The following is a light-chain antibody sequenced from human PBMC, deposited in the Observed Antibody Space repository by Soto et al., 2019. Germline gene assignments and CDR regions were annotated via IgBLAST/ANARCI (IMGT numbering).Light chain of an antibody. CDR1: SSDVGGYNY. V-gene: IGLV2-11*01. Sequence: QSALTQPRSVSGSPGQSVTISCTGTSSDVGGYNYVSWYQQHPGKAPKLVIYDVSKRPSGVPDRFSGSKSGNTASLTVSGLQAEDEADYSCCSYAGTYTQWVFGGGTKLTGL. J-gene: IGLJ3*02. CDR2: DVS. CDR3: CSYAGTYTQWV.